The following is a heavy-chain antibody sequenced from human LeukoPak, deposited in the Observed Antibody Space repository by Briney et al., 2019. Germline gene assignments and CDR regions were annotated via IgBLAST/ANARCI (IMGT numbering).Heavy chain of an antibody. Sequence: GASVKVSCKASGYTFTSYGISWVRQAPGQGLEWMGWISAYNGNTNYAQKLQGRVTMTTDTSTSTAYMELSRLRSDDTAVYYCARDQIDPNSSGWYGSEFDPWGQGTLVTVSS. D-gene: IGHD6-19*01. CDR2: ISAYNGNT. V-gene: IGHV1-18*01. CDR1: GYTFTSYG. J-gene: IGHJ5*02. CDR3: ARDQIDPNSSGWYGSEFDP.